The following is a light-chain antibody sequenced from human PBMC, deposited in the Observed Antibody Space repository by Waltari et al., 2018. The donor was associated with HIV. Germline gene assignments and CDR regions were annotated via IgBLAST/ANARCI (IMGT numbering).Light chain of an antibody. CDR3: SSYTTKKILV. Sequence: QSALTQPASVSGSLGQSITISCTGTSSDVGAYHYVSWYQQHTGKAPKLIIFEVSNRPSGIYNHFSGSKSGNTASLTISGLQPEDEADYYCSSYTTKKILVCGGGTKVTVL. CDR2: EVS. V-gene: IGLV2-14*01. CDR1: SSDVGAYHY. J-gene: IGLJ2*01.